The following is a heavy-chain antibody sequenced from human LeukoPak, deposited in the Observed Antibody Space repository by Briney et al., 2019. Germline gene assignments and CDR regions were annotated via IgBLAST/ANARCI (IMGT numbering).Heavy chain of an antibody. J-gene: IGHJ3*02. CDR2: IKENGNEQ. CDR1: GFTFSSYA. CDR3: ARGPGDFDASDI. Sequence: GGSLRLSCAASGFTFSSYAMSWVRQAPGKGPEWVAHIKENGNEQYYADSVKGRFTISRDNVRQSLGLQMNSLRVEDTAVYYCARGPGDFDASDIWGQGTMVTVSS. V-gene: IGHV3-7*01. D-gene: IGHD1-14*01.